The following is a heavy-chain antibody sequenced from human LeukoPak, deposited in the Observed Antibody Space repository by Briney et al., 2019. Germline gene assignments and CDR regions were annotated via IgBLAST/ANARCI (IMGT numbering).Heavy chain of an antibody. CDR3: AKGSSSFDFWSGYYPRVI. Sequence: PGGSLRLSCAASGFTFSSYGMHWVRQAPGKGLEWVAFIRYDGSNKYYADSVKGRFTISRDNSKNTLYLQMNSLRAEDTAVYYCAKGSSSFDFWSGYYPRVIWGQGTPVTVSS. V-gene: IGHV3-30*02. D-gene: IGHD3-3*01. CDR1: GFTFSSYG. CDR2: IRYDGSNK. J-gene: IGHJ4*02.